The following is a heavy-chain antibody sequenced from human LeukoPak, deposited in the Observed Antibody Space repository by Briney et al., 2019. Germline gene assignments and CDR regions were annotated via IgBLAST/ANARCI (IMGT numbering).Heavy chain of an antibody. V-gene: IGHV3-30-3*01. Sequence: GGSLRLSCAASGFTFSSYAMYWVRQAPGKGLEWVAVISYDGSNKYYADSVKGRFTISRDNSKNTLYLQMNSLRAEDTAVYYCARSPTGYYPYYYYGMDVWGQGTTVTVSS. J-gene: IGHJ6*02. D-gene: IGHD3-9*01. CDR1: GFTFSSYA. CDR2: ISYDGSNK. CDR3: ARSPTGYYPYYYYGMDV.